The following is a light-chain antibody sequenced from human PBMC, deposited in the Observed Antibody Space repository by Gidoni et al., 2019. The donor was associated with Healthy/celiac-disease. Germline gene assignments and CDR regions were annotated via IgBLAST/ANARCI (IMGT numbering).Light chain of an antibody. CDR1: QSVSSD. V-gene: IGKV3-11*01. Sequence: EIVLTQSPATLSLSPGERATLSCRASQSVSSDLAWYQQKPGQAPRLLIYDASNRATGIPARFSGSGSGTDFTLTISSLEPEDFAVYYCQQRSNWPPWTFGQGTKLEIK. CDR2: DAS. J-gene: IGKJ2*02. CDR3: QQRSNWPPWT.